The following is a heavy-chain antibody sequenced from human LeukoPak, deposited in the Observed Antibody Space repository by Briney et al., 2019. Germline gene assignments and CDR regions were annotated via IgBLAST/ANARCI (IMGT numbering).Heavy chain of an antibody. J-gene: IGHJ4*02. Sequence: GGSLRLSCAASGFTFSSYGMHWVRQAPGKGLEWVAVISYDGSNKYYADSVKGRFTISRDNSKNTLYLQMNSLRAEDTAVYYCAKDQSSWYSELFDYWGQGTLVTVSS. V-gene: IGHV3-30*18. CDR2: ISYDGSNK. CDR3: AKDQSSWYSELFDY. D-gene: IGHD6-13*01. CDR1: GFTFSSYG.